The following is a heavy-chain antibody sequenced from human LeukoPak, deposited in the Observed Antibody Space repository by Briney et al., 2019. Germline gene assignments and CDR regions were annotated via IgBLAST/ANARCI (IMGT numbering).Heavy chain of an antibody. J-gene: IGHJ4*02. CDR3: AKDWRADY. CDR2: IGGSGSST. V-gene: IGHV3-23*01. Sequence: GGSLRLSCAASGFTFSSYAMTWVRQAPGKGLEWVSAIGGSGSSTKYADSVKGRFTISRDNSKNTLYLQLNSLRAEDTAVYYCAKDWRADYWGQGILVTVSS. CDR1: GFTFSSYA.